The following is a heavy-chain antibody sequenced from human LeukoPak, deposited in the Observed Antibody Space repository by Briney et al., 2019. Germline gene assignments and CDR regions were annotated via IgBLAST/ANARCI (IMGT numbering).Heavy chain of an antibody. CDR3: ARDHSGSYQRAFDI. CDR1: GFTLRSYW. V-gene: IGHV3-66*02. CDR2: IYGGGST. J-gene: IGHJ3*02. D-gene: IGHD1-26*01. Sequence: GGSLRLPCAVSGFTLRSYWTGGVRRAPGKGLEWVSYIYGGGSTNYADSVKGRFTISRDNSKNTLYLQMNSLRAEDTAVYYCARDHSGSYQRAFDIWGQGTMVTVSS.